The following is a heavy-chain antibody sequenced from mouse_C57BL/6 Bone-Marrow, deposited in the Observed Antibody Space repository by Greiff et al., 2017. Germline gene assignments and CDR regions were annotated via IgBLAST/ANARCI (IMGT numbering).Heavy chain of an antibody. D-gene: IGHD1-2*01. J-gene: IGHJ2*01. CDR2: IDPSDSYT. CDR1: GYTFTSYW. V-gene: IGHV1-50*01. Sequence: VQLQQPGAELVKPGASVKLSCKASGYTFTSYWMQWVKQRPGQGLEWIGEIDPSDSYTNYNQKFKGKATLTVDTSSSTAYMQLSSLTSEDSAVYYCARDYGLYWGQGTTLTVSS. CDR3: ARDYGLY.